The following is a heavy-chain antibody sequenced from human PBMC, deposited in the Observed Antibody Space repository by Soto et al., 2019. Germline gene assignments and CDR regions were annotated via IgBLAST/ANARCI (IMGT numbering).Heavy chain of an antibody. CDR1: GFTFRTYW. Sequence: EVQLVESGGGLVQPGGSLRLSCTASGFTFRTYWMSWVRQAPGKGLEWVANIKEDGSGKYYVDSVKGRFTISRDNAKNPLHLQMNGLRAEDTDVYYGARVGEGYSSSSANYWGQGTLVTVSS. CDR2: IKEDGSGK. D-gene: IGHD6-6*01. V-gene: IGHV3-7*05. CDR3: ARVGEGYSSSSANY. J-gene: IGHJ4*02.